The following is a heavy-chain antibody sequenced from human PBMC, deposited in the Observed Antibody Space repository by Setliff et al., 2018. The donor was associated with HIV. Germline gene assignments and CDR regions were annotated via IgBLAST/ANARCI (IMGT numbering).Heavy chain of an antibody. CDR1: GFTFSSSW. D-gene: IGHD3-10*01. V-gene: IGHV3-7*04. CDR2: MNRDGREK. CDR3: ARDPAFGAFDI. J-gene: IGHJ3*02. Sequence: GGSLRLSCAASGFTFSSSWMTWVRQAPGRGLEYVAGMNRDGREKPYADSVKGRFSISRDNAKNSLYLQMGSLRTEDTAVYFCARDPAFGAFDIWGQGTMVTVSS.